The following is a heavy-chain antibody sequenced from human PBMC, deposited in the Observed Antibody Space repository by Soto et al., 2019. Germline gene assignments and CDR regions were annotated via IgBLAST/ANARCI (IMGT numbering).Heavy chain of an antibody. J-gene: IGHJ5*02. Sequence: SETLSLTCTVSGGSISGYYWSWIRQPPGKGLEWIGYIYYSGSTNYNPSLKSRVTISVDTSEKQFSLKLSSVTAADTAVYYCAREGDGYFDPWGQGTLVTVSS. CDR1: GGSISGYY. D-gene: IGHD2-21*01. CDR2: IYYSGST. V-gene: IGHV4-59*01. CDR3: AREGDGYFDP.